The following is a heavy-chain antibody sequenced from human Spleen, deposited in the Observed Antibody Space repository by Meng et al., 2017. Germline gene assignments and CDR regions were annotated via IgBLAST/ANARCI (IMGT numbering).Heavy chain of an antibody. V-gene: IGHV1-2*02. Sequence: ASVKVSCKASGYTFTGYYMHWVRQAPGQGLEWMGWINPNSGGTNYAQKFQGRVTMTRDTSISTAYMELSRLRSDDTAVYYCARDINGYYGSGSYYNKEPYNWFDPWGQGTLVTVSS. CDR3: ARDINGYYGSGSYYNKEPYNWFDP. CDR1: GYTFTGYY. CDR2: INPNSGGT. D-gene: IGHD3-10*01. J-gene: IGHJ5*02.